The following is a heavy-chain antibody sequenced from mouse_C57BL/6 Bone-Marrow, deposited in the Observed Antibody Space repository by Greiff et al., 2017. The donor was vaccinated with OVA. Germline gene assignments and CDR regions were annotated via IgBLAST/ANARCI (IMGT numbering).Heavy chain of an antibody. J-gene: IGHJ4*01. CDR1: GFTFSDYY. Sequence: EVKLVESEGGLVQPGSSMKLSCTASGFTFSDYYMAWVRQVPEKGLEWVANINYDGSSTYYLDSLKSRFIISRDNAKNILYLQMSSLKSEDTATYYCARDWGPMDYWGQGTSVTVSS. CDR2: INYDGSST. CDR3: ARDWGPMDY. V-gene: IGHV5-16*01. D-gene: IGHD3-3*01.